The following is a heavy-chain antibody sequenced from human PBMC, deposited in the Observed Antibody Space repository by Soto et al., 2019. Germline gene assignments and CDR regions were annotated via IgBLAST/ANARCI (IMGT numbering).Heavy chain of an antibody. CDR3: ARRRIAVGRRLDP. D-gene: IGHD6-19*01. CDR1: GYTFTSSD. Sequence: ASVKVSCKASGYTFTSSDIFWVRQATGQGLEWMGWMNPYSGNTGYAQKFQGRVTMTRNTSISTAYMELNSLRSEDTAVYYCARRRIAVGRRLDPWGQGTLVTVSS. V-gene: IGHV1-8*01. J-gene: IGHJ5*02. CDR2: MNPYSGNT.